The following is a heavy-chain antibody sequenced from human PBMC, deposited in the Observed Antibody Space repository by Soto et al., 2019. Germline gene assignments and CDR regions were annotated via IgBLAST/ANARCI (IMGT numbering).Heavy chain of an antibody. D-gene: IGHD1-26*01. Sequence: SETLSLTCTVSXGSISSSSYYWGWIRQPPGKGLEWIGSIYNSGDTHYNLSLKSRVTISVDTSKNQFSLKLSYVTAADTAVYYCARHGLRGASYSWFDPWGLGTLVTFSS. CDR2: IYNSGDT. CDR1: XGSISSSSYY. V-gene: IGHV4-39*01. J-gene: IGHJ5*02. CDR3: ARHGLRGASYSWFDP.